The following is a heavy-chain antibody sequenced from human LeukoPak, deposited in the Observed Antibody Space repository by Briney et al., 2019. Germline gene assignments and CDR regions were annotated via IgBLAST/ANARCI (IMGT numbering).Heavy chain of an antibody. J-gene: IGHJ6*03. CDR3: ARDATTEPGTVYMDV. CDR2: ISTSGSII. D-gene: IGHD6-13*01. V-gene: IGHV3-48*04. Sequence: GGSLRLSCTVSGVTVSSNSMSWVRQAPGKGLEWILHISTSGSIIHYADSVKGRFTISRDNAKNSLYLQMNSLRAEDTALYFFARDATTEPGTVYMDVWGKGTTVTISS. CDR1: GVTVSSNS.